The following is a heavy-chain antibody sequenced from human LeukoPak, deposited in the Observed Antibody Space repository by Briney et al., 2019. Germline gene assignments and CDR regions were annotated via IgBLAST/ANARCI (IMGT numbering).Heavy chain of an antibody. J-gene: IGHJ4*02. CDR3: ATVSEY. Sequence: GGSLRLSCAVTGFNLRTYWIHWVRHSPGRGLEWVARINGEGSRISYADSVRGRLTISRDNAKNTVYPQMNGLRAEDTTVYYCATVSEYWGQGTLVTVSS. CDR1: GFNLRTYW. CDR2: INGEGSRI. V-gene: IGHV3-74*01.